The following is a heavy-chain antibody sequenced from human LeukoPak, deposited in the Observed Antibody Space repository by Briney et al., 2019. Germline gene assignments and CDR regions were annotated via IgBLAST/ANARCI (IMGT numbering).Heavy chain of an antibody. CDR2: IYYSGST. V-gene: IGHV4-59*01. CDR3: ARGGSGGKPHGKYPWPFDY. Sequence: PSETLSLTCTVSGGSISSYYWSWIRQPPGKGLEWIGYIYYSGSTNYNPSLKSRVTISVDTSKNQFSLKLSSVTAADTAVYYCARGGSGGKPHGKYPWPFDYWGQGTLVTVSS. D-gene: IGHD4-23*01. CDR1: GGSISSYY. J-gene: IGHJ4*02.